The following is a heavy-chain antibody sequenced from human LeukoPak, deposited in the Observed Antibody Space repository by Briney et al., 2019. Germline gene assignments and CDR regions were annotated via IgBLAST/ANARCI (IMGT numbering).Heavy chain of an antibody. Sequence: PSETLSLTCTVSGGSISSGDYYWSWIRQPPGTGLEWIGYIYYSGSTYYNPSLKSRVTISVDTSKNQFSLKLSSVTAADTAVYYCAREDLDYGDYFDYWGQGTLVTVSS. D-gene: IGHD4-17*01. CDR3: AREDLDYGDYFDY. CDR2: IYYSGST. V-gene: IGHV4-30-4*01. CDR1: GGSISSGDYY. J-gene: IGHJ4*02.